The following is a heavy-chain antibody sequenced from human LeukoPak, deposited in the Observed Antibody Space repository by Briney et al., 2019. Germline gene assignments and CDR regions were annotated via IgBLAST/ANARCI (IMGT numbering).Heavy chain of an antibody. CDR2: ITGSSSYI. D-gene: IGHD6-6*01. J-gene: IGHJ4*02. CDR1: GFTFSTYY. V-gene: IGHV3-21*01. Sequence: TGGSLRLSCAASGFTFSTYYMNWVRQAPGKGLEWVSFITGSSSYIYYTDSVKGRFTISRDNAKNSLFLQMNSLRDEDTAVYYCASGFSSSPYFDYWGKGTLVSVSS. CDR3: ASGFSSSPYFDY.